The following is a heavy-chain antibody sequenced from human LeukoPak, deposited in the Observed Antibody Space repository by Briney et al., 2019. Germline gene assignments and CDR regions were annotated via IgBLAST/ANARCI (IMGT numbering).Heavy chain of an antibody. J-gene: IGHJ4*02. CDR2: MYSGGST. CDR3: ARVEYYYGSGSYLDY. D-gene: IGHD3-10*01. Sequence: GGSLRLSCAASGFTVSSNYMSWVRQAPGKGLEWVSVMYSGGSTYYADSVKGRFTISRDNSKNTLYLQMNSLRAEDTAVYYCARVEYYYGSGSYLDYWGQGTLVTVSS. CDR1: GFTVSSNY. V-gene: IGHV3-53*01.